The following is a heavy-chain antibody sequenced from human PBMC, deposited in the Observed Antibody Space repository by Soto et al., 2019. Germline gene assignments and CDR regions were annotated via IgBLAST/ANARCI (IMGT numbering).Heavy chain of an antibody. J-gene: IGHJ1*01. D-gene: IGHD4-17*01. Sequence: QVQLVQSGGEVKKPGASVKVSCKASGYTFTSYGISWVRQAPGQGLEWMGWISTYNGNTNYAQKVQGRVTMTTDTSTSTAYMELRSLRPDDTAVYYCARASGDYGLSEYFQHWGQGTLVTVSS. V-gene: IGHV1-18*01. CDR2: ISTYNGNT. CDR3: ARASGDYGLSEYFQH. CDR1: GYTFTSYG.